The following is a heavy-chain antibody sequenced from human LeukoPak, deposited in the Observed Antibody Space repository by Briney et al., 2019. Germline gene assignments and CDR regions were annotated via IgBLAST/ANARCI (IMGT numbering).Heavy chain of an antibody. V-gene: IGHV1-69*13. CDR3: ARDSYDSSGFNPWPIDY. J-gene: IGHJ4*02. Sequence: ASVKVSCKASGYTFTSYDISWVRQAPGQGLEWMGGIIPIFGTANYAQKFQGRVTITADESTSTAYMELSSLRSDDTAVYYCARDSYDSSGFNPWPIDYWGQGTLVTVSS. CDR1: GYTFTSYD. CDR2: IIPIFGTA. D-gene: IGHD3-22*01.